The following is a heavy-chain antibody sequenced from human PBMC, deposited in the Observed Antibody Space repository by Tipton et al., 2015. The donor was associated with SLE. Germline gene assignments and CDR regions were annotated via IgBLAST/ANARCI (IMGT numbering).Heavy chain of an antibody. CDR1: GITFSSYW. D-gene: IGHD6-19*01. J-gene: IGHJ3*02. Sequence: SLRLSCAASGITFSSYWMHWVRQAPGKGLVWVSRINGDGSSTTYADSVKGRFTISRDNAKNMQYLQMNSLRVEDTAVYYCARDRAVAGPDAFDIWGQGTMVTVSS. CDR2: INGDGSST. CDR3: ARDRAVAGPDAFDI. V-gene: IGHV3-74*01.